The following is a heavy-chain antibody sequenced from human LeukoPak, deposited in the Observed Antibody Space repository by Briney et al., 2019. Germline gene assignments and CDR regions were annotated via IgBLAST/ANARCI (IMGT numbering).Heavy chain of an antibody. Sequence: GRSLRLSCAASGFTFSSYAMHWARQAPGKGLEWVAVISYDGSNKYYADSVKGRFAISRDNSKNTLYLQMNSLRAEDTAVYYCARDLDFGVVIIPLAYYYGMDVWGQGTTVTVSS. CDR2: ISYDGSNK. V-gene: IGHV3-30*09. CDR3: ARDLDFGVVIIPLAYYYGMDV. D-gene: IGHD3-3*01. CDR1: GFTFSSYA. J-gene: IGHJ6*02.